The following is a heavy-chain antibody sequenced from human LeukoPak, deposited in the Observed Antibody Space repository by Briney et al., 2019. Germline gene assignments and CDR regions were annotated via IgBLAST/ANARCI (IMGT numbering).Heavy chain of an antibody. V-gene: IGHV4-59*01. Sequence: SETLSLPCTVSGGSISSYYWSWIRQPPGKGLEWIGYIYYSGSTNYNPSLKSRVTISVDTSKNQFTLTLSSVTAADTAVYYCARDTYYYDSRSPRDALDIWGQGTMVTVSS. CDR3: ARDTYYYDSRSPRDALDI. D-gene: IGHD3-22*01. CDR1: GGSISSYY. CDR2: IYYSGST. J-gene: IGHJ3*02.